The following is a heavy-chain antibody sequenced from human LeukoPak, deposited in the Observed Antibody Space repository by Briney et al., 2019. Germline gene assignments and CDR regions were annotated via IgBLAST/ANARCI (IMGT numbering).Heavy chain of an antibody. CDR3: ARLPWGVYYFDY. D-gene: IGHD7-27*01. CDR2: IYTSGST. Sequence: SETLSLTCTVSGGSISSYHWSWIRQPAGKGLEWIGRIYTSGSTNYNPSLKSRGTISVDKSKNQFSLKLSSVTAADTAVYYCARLPWGVYYFDYWGQGTLVTVSS. CDR1: GGSISSYH. V-gene: IGHV4-4*07. J-gene: IGHJ4*02.